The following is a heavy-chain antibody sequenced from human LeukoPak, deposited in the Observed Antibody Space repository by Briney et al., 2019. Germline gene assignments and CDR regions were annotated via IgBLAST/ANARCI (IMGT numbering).Heavy chain of an antibody. V-gene: IGHV3-9*01. CDR3: AKAYYDSSGYFLGY. Sequence: PGRSLRLSCAASGFTFDDYAVHWVRQAPGKGLEWVSGISWNSGSIGYADSVKGRFTISRDNAKNSLYLQMNSLRAEDTALYYCAKAYYDSSGYFLGYWGQGTLVTVSS. J-gene: IGHJ4*02. CDR2: ISWNSGSI. CDR1: GFTFDDYA. D-gene: IGHD3-22*01.